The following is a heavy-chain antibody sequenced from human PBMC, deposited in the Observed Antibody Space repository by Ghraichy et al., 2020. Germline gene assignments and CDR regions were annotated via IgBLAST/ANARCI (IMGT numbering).Heavy chain of an antibody. Sequence: GGSLRLSCAASGFTFSSYGMHWVRQAPGKGLEWVTVISYDGGNKYYADFVKGRFTISRDNSKNTLYVQMHSLRPEDTAVYYCARPSGSWYEWGNFDIWGQGTMVTVSS. D-gene: IGHD6-13*01. V-gene: IGHV3-30*03. CDR2: ISYDGGNK. J-gene: IGHJ3*02. CDR3: ARPSGSWYEWGNFDI. CDR1: GFTFSSYG.